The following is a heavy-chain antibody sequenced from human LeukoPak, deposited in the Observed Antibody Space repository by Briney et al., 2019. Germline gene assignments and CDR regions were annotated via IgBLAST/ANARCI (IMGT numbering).Heavy chain of an antibody. D-gene: IGHD5-12*01. CDR3: ARGPGVDIDY. CDR2: ISSSSSTI. J-gene: IGHJ4*02. CDR1: GFTFSSYS. Sequence: PGXXLRLSCAASGFTFSSYSMKWVRQAPGKGQEWVSYISSSSSTIYYADYVKGRFNIYRDNAKNSLYLQMNSLRAEDTAVYYCARGPGVDIDYWGQGTLVTVTS. V-gene: IGHV3-48*01.